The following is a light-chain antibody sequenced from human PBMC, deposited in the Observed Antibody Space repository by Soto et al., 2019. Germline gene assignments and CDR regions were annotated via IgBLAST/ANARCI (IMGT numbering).Light chain of an antibody. Sequence: QSALTQPASVSGSPGQSITISCTGTSSDVGDYNSVSWYQHLPGEVPKLMIYEVSHRPSGVSDRFSGSKSGNTASLTISGLQAEDEAMYYWSSYTSSNTRVFGGATKLTV. CDR2: EVS. CDR1: SSDVGDYNS. J-gene: IGLJ3*02. CDR3: SSYTSSNTRV. V-gene: IGLV2-14*01.